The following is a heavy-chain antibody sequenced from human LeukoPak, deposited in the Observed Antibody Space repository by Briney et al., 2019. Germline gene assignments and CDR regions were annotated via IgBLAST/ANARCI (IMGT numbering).Heavy chain of an antibody. CDR3: ASLPLRFLDYSEYFQH. CDR2: IYYSRST. Sequence: SQTLSLTCTVSGGSISSGDYYWSWILQPPGKGLEWIGYIYYSRSTYYNSSLRRLATISVDTSKNQSSLKLSSVTAADTAVYYCASLPLRFLDYSEYFQHWGQGTLVTVSS. D-gene: IGHD3-3*01. CDR1: GGSISSGDYY. J-gene: IGHJ1*01. V-gene: IGHV4-30-4*08.